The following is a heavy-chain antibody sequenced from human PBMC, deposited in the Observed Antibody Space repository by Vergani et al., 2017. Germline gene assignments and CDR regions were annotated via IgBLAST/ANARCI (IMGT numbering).Heavy chain of an antibody. J-gene: IGHJ3*01. CDR2: ISRSSSTI. D-gene: IGHD5-12*01. CDR1: GSTFSSYA. Sequence: EVQLVESGGGLVQPGGSLRLSCAASGSTFSSYAMNWVRQAPGKGLEWVSYISRSSSTIYYADSVKGRFTISRDNAKNSLFLEMNSLRFEDTAVYFCTKGSVYYHDSAGHGYDPYTGFDLWGQGTLVTVSS. V-gene: IGHV3-48*04. CDR3: TKGSVYYHDSAGHGYDPYTGFDL.